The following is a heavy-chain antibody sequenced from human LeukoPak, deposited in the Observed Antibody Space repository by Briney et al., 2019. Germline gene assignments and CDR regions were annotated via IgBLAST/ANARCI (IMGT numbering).Heavy chain of an antibody. Sequence: ASVTVSCKASGYTFTSYGILWVGQAPGQGLEGMGWFSAYNGNAKYAQKLQDRVTMTTDTSTSTVYMELSSLRSEDTAVYYCARGRGIQLWSRNGYFDYWGQGTLVTVSS. CDR3: ARGRGIQLWSRNGYFDY. D-gene: IGHD5-18*01. J-gene: IGHJ4*02. CDR1: GYTFTSYG. CDR2: FSAYNGNA. V-gene: IGHV1-18*01.